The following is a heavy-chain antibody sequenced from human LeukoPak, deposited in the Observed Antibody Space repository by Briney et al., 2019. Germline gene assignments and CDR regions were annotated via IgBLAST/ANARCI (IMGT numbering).Heavy chain of an antibody. D-gene: IGHD4-17*01. V-gene: IGHV1-2*02. J-gene: IGHJ4*02. CDR1: GYTFTGYY. Sequence: GASVKVSCKASGYTFTGYYMHWVRQAPGQGLEWMGWINPNSGGTNYAQKFQGRVTMTRDTSISTAYMELSRLRSDDTAVYYCARDWVDYGDYAYFDYWGQGTLVTVSS. CDR2: INPNSGGT. CDR3: ARDWVDYGDYAYFDY.